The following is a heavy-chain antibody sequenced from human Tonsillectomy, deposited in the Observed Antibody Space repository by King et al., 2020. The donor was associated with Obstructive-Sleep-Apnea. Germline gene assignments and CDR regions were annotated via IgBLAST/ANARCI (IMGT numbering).Heavy chain of an antibody. V-gene: IGHV4-38-2*02. CDR1: GYSISSGYY. J-gene: IGHJ4*02. CDR3: ARGYCSSTSCYSY. Sequence: LPLQESGPGLVKPSETLSLTCTVSGYSISSGYYWGWIRQPPGKGLEWIGSIYHSGSTYYNPSLKSRVTISVDTSKNQFSLKLSSVTAADTAVYYCARGYCSSTSCYSYWGQGTLVTVSS. D-gene: IGHD2-2*01. CDR2: IYHSGST.